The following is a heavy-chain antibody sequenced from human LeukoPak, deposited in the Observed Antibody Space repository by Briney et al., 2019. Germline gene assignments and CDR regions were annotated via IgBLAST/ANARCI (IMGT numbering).Heavy chain of an antibody. V-gene: IGHV4-61*02. J-gene: IGHJ5*02. CDR3: ACSGWYRAGFDP. CDR1: GGSISSGSYY. D-gene: IGHD6-19*01. CDR2: IYTSGST. Sequence: SETLSLTCTVSGGSISSGSYYWSWIRQPAGRGLERIGCIYTSGSTNYNPSLKSRVTISVDTSKNQFSLKLSSVTAADTAVYYCACSGWYRAGFDPWGQGTLVTVSS.